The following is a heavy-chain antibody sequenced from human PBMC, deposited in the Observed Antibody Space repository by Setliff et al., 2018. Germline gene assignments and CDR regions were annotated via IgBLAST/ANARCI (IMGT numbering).Heavy chain of an antibody. V-gene: IGHV1-18*01. J-gene: IGHJ4*02. CDR2: ISAYNGKT. CDR3: LRLVRYCTKIACQATSGDEV. D-gene: IGHD2-8*01. Sequence: ASVKVSCKASGYTLSNSILSWVRQAPGQGLEWMGWISAYNGKTYFAQKFQDRITLTTDTSTNTGYLELRGLRSDDTAVYYCLRLVRYCTKIACQATSGDEVWGLGTLATVSS. CDR1: GYTLSNSI.